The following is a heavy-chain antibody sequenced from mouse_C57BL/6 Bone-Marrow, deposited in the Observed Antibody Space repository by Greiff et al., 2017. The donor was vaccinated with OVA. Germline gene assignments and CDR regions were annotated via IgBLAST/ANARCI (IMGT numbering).Heavy chain of an antibody. CDR2: IDPETGGT. D-gene: IGHD2-4*01. J-gene: IGHJ2*01. CDR3: TRKGDYDYDDYFDY. CDR1: GYTFTDYE. Sequence: QVQLKQSGAELVRPGASVTLSCKASGYTFTDYEMHWVKQTPVHGLEWIGAIDPETGGTAYNQKFKGKAILTADKSSSTAYMELRSLTSEDSAVYYCTRKGDYDYDDYFDYWGQGTTLTVSS. V-gene: IGHV1-15*01.